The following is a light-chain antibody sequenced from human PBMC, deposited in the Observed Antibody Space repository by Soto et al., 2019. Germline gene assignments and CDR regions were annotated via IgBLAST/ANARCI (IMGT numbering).Light chain of an antibody. V-gene: IGKV1-5*01. Sequence: DIQMTHPPSTLSASVGDRVTITCRASQSISSWLAWYQQKPGKAPKLLIYDASSLESGVPSRFSGSGSGTEFTLTISSLQPDDFATYYCQQYNSYSPWTFGQGTKVDIK. CDR1: QSISSW. J-gene: IGKJ1*01. CDR3: QQYNSYSPWT. CDR2: DAS.